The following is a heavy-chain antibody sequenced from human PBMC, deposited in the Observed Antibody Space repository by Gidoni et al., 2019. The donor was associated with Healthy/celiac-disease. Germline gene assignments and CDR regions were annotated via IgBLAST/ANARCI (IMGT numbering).Heavy chain of an antibody. CDR2: ISYDGSNK. V-gene: IGHV3-30*01. CDR1: GFTFSSYA. CDR3: ARVAGGIAAAGPFDY. J-gene: IGHJ4*02. D-gene: IGHD6-13*01. Sequence: QVQLVESGGGVVQPGRSLRLSCAASGFTFSSYAMHWVRQAPGKGLEWVAVISYDGSNKYYADSVKGRFTISRDNSKNTLYLQMNSLRAEDTAVYYCARVAGGIAAAGPFDYWGQGTLVTVSS.